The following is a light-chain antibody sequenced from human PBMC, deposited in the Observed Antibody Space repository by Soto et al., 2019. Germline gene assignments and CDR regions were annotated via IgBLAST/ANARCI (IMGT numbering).Light chain of an antibody. CDR2: GAS. J-gene: IGKJ2*01. V-gene: IGKV3-15*01. Sequence: EIVMTQSPATLSVSPGERATLSCRASQSVSSNLAWYQQKPGQAPRPLIHGASTRATGIPARFSGSGSGTEFTLTISSLLSEDFAIDYCQQYNNWSPSFGKRTKLEIK. CDR3: QQYNNWSPS. CDR1: QSVSSN.